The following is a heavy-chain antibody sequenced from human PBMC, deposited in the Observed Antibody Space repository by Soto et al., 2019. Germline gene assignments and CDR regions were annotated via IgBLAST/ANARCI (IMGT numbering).Heavy chain of an antibody. CDR3: ARDNDRPQLGGNYYYILDV. D-gene: IGHD2-8*01. CDR2: IMPVFRTP. CDR1: GGTFRTAA. Sequence: QVQMEKSGAEVKKPGSSVKVSCKASGGTFRTAAISWVRQAPGQGLEWMGGIMPVFRTPDYAQKFQGRVTITADESTNTAYMELNGLRSDDTAVYYCARDNDRPQLGGNYYYILDVWGQGTTITVSS. J-gene: IGHJ6*02. V-gene: IGHV1-69*12.